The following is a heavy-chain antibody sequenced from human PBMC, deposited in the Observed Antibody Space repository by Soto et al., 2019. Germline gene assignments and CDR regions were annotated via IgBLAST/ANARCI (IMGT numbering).Heavy chain of an antibody. D-gene: IGHD3-10*01. J-gene: IGHJ4*02. CDR2: FDPEDGET. CDR1: GYTLTELS. CDR3: ATDRGGPYGSGSSHEVY. V-gene: IGHV1-24*01. Sequence: QVQLVQSGAEVKKPGASVKVSCKVSGYTLTELSMHWVRQAPGKGLEWMGGFDPEDGETIYAQKFQGRVTMTEDTSTDTAYVELSGLRSGDTAVYYCATDRGGPYGSGSSHEVYWGQGTLVTVPS.